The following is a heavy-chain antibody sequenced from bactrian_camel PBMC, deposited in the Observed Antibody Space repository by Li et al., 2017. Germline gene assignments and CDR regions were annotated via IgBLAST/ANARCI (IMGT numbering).Heavy chain of an antibody. CDR3: AADLAWWAKPSLKKTDFAY. D-gene: IGHD7*01. Sequence: VQLVESGGGLVQPGGSLRLSCAASGFTFSAYYMSWVRQAPGKGLEWVSSIHSDGSRTYYKESVKGRFTITHDYAKDTVYLQMNSLKPEDTAMYYCAADLAWWAKPSLKKTDFAYWGQGTQVTVS. CDR2: IHSDGSRT. CDR1: GFTFSAYY. V-gene: IGHV3-2*01. J-gene: IGHJ6*01.